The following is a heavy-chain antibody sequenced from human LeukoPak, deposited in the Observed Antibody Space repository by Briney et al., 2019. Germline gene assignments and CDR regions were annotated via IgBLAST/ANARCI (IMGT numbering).Heavy chain of an antibody. CDR2: IIPSDGST. CDR3: ARDSSGWTVDY. CDR1: GYTFTSFH. J-gene: IGHJ4*02. D-gene: IGHD6-19*01. Sequence: ASVKVSCKASGYTFTSFHMHWVRQAPGQGLEWMGMIIPSDGSTSSAQKFQGRVTMTRDTSTSTVYMELSSLGSEDTAVIYCARDSSGWTVDYWGQGTLVTVSA. V-gene: IGHV1-46*01.